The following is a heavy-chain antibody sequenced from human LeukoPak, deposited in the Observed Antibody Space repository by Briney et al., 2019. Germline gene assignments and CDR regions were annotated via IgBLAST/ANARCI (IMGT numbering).Heavy chain of an antibody. Sequence: GGSLRLSCAASGFTFTSYGMSWIRQAPGKGLEWVSAISGSGGTTYYADSVKGRFTISRDNSKNTLYLQMNSLRAEDTAVYYCAKEGPKSIAATGYYMGVWGKGTTVTISS. CDR3: AKEGPKSIAATGYYMGV. CDR1: GFTFTSYG. D-gene: IGHD6-25*01. CDR2: ISGSGGTT. V-gene: IGHV3-23*01. J-gene: IGHJ6*03.